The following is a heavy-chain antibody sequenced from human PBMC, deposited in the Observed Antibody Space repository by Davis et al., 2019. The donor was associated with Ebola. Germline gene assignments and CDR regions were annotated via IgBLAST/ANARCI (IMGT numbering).Heavy chain of an antibody. Sequence: ASVKVSCKVSGYTLTDLSMHWVRQAPGKGLEWMGGFDPEDGETIYAQKFQGRVTMTEDTSTDTAYMELSSLRSEDTAVYYCATGVVGAINYYYYYGMDVWGQGTTVTVSS. CDR2: FDPEDGET. CDR3: ATGVVGAINYYYYYGMDV. D-gene: IGHD1-26*01. CDR1: GYTLTDLS. J-gene: IGHJ6*02. V-gene: IGHV1-24*01.